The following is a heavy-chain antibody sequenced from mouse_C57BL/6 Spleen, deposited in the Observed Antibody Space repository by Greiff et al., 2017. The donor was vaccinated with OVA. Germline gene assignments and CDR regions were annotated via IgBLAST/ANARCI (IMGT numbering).Heavy chain of an antibody. V-gene: IGHV1-64*01. CDR3: APDSSGLYYFDY. CDR2: IHPNSGST. CDR1: GYTFTSYW. D-gene: IGHD3-2*02. J-gene: IGHJ2*01. Sequence: VQLQQSGAELVKPGASVKLSCKASGYTFTSYWMHWVKQRPGQGLEWIGMIHPNSGSTNYNEKFKSKATLTVDKSSSTAYMQLSSLTSEDSAVYYCAPDSSGLYYFDYWGQGTTLTVSS.